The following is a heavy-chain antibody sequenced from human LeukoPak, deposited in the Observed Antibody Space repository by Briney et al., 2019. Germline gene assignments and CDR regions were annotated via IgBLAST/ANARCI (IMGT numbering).Heavy chain of an antibody. D-gene: IGHD6-13*01. Sequence: QSGGSLRLSCAASGFTFSSYWMHWVRQAPGKGLAWVSRTNTDGSSTTYADSVKGRFTISRDNAKNSLYLQMNSLRAEDTAVYYCARVEGSSWYGAFDIWGQGTMVTVSS. V-gene: IGHV3-74*01. CDR1: GFTFSSYW. CDR2: TNTDGSST. J-gene: IGHJ3*02. CDR3: ARVEGSSWYGAFDI.